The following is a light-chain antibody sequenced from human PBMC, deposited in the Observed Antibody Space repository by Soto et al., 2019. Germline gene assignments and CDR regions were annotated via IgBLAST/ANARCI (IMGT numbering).Light chain of an antibody. CDR2: SDD. CDR1: NSNFGRYS. J-gene: IGLJ3*02. Sequence: QSVLTQPPSLSGTPGQRVTISCSGSNSNFGRYSVNWYQHFPGTAPKILIYSDDERPSGVPDRFSGSKSGTSASLAISGRQSEDEAEYYCAAWDDNLNGPLFGGGTKLTVL. V-gene: IGLV1-44*01. CDR3: AAWDDNLNGPL.